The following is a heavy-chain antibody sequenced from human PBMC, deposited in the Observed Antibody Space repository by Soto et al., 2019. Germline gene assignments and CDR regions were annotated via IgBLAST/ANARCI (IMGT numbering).Heavy chain of an antibody. D-gene: IGHD3-22*01. Sequence: QVHLQESGPGLVKPSQTLSLTCTVSGGSISSGDYYWSWFRQPPGKGLEWIGYIYYSGRNYYNPSLKSRLIISVDTSKNQFSLKLSAVTAATTAVYYCARSRGYYDSIGYYYGNWYFDLWGRGTLVTVSS. CDR1: GGSISSGDYY. V-gene: IGHV4-30-4*01. CDR2: IYYSGRN. CDR3: ARSRGYYDSIGYYYGNWYFDL. J-gene: IGHJ2*01.